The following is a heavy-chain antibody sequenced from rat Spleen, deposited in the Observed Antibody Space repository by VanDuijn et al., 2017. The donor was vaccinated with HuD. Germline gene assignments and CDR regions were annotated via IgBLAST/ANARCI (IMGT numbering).Heavy chain of an antibody. CDR1: GFTFXXYG. J-gene: IGHJ2*01. V-gene: IGHV5-29*01. D-gene: IGHD1-9*01. CDR2: ISYGDSSGHSST. Sequence: EVQLVESGGGLVQPGRSXXLSCAASGFTFXXYGMXXVRXXPTKGLEWVATISYGDSSGHSSTYYRDSGKGRFTISRANAKSTLNLQRDSLRSEDTATYYCARRHYGYTDYFDYWGQGVMVTVSS. CDR3: ARRHYGYTDYFDY.